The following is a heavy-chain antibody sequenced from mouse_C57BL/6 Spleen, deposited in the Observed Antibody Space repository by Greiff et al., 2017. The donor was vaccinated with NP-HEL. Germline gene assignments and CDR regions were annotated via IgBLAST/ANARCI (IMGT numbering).Heavy chain of an antibody. J-gene: IGHJ3*01. CDR3: ARSALLYPGDWFAY. Sequence: VQLQQSGPELVKPGASVKISCKASGYAFSSSWMNWVKQRPGKGLEWIGRIYPGDGDTNYNGKFKGKATLTADKSSSTAYMQLSSLTSEDSAVYFCARSALLYPGDWFAYWGQGTLVTVSA. CDR1: GYAFSSSW. CDR2: IYPGDGDT. V-gene: IGHV1-82*01. D-gene: IGHD2-12*01.